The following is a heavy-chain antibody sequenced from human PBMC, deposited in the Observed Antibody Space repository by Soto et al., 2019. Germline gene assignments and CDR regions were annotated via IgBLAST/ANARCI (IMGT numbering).Heavy chain of an antibody. D-gene: IGHD3-16*02. Sequence: QVQLVESGGGVVQPGRSLRLSCAASGFTFSSYAMHWVRQAPGKGLEWVAIMSYDGNNQYYADSVKGRFTISRDNFKNTLHLQMNRLRAEDTAVYYCAKALGELSPESFDYWGQGILVTVSS. CDR3: AKALGELSPESFDY. J-gene: IGHJ4*02. CDR1: GFTFSSYA. CDR2: MSYDGNNQ. V-gene: IGHV3-30*18.